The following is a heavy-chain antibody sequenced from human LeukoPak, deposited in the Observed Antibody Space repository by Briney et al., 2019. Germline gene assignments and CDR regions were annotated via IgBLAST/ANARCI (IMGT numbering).Heavy chain of an antibody. Sequence: SETLSLTCAVYGGSFSGYYWSWIRQPPGKGLEWIGEINHSGSTNYNPSLKSRVTISVDTSKNQFSLKLSSVTAADTAVYYCARRQLDYYGSGSYYKRYYYYMDVWGKGTTVTISS. CDR1: GGSFSGYY. CDR3: ARRQLDYYGSGSYYKRYYYYMDV. V-gene: IGHV4-34*01. J-gene: IGHJ6*03. D-gene: IGHD3-10*01. CDR2: INHSGST.